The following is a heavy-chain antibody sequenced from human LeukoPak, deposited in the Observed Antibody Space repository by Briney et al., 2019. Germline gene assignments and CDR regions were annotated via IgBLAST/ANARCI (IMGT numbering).Heavy chain of an antibody. Sequence: PGGSLRLSCAASGFTSSNAWMSWVRQAPGKGLEWVGRIKSKTDGGTTDYAAPVKGRFTISRDDSKNTLYLQMNSLKTEDTAVYYCTTYYDFWSGYYMSPFDYWGQGTLLTVSS. CDR2: IKSKTDGGTT. CDR3: TTYYDFWSGYYMSPFDY. D-gene: IGHD3-3*01. V-gene: IGHV3-15*01. J-gene: IGHJ4*02. CDR1: GFTSSNAW.